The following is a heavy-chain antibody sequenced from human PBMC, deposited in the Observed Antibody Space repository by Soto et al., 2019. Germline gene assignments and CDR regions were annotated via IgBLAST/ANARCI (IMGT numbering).Heavy chain of an antibody. V-gene: IGHV3-23*01. Sequence: EVQLLESGGGLVQPGGSLRLSCAASGFTFSGYAMSWVRQAPGKGLEWVSAIGSGSPFYADSVKGRFTISRDNANSMLYLQMSSLSADDTAVYFCAQDLGSSWYHYNSFAPGGQGTLVTVSS. CDR1: GFTFSGYA. CDR2: IGSGSP. CDR3: AQDLGSSWYHYNSFAP. J-gene: IGHJ5*02. D-gene: IGHD6-13*01.